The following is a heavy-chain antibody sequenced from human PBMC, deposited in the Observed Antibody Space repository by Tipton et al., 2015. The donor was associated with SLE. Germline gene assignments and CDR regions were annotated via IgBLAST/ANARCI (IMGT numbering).Heavy chain of an antibody. V-gene: IGHV1-69*05. J-gene: IGHJ3*02. CDR2: IIPIFGTA. CDR3: ARGGYSSGWRAFDI. CDR1: GGTFSSYA. D-gene: IGHD6-19*01. Sequence: QSGPEVKKPGSSVKVSCKASGGTFSSYAISWVRQAPGQGLEWMGGIIPIFGTANYAQKFQGGVTITTDESTSTAYMELSSLRSEDTAVYYCARGGYSSGWRAFDIWGQGTMVTVSS.